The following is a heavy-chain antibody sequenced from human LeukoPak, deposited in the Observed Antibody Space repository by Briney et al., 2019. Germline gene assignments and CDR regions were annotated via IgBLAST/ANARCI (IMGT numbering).Heavy chain of an antibody. J-gene: IGHJ4*02. CDR1: GYTFTDYY. CDR2: INPNSGDT. Sequence: ASVKVSCKTSGYTFTDYYMHWVRQAPGQGLEWVGWINPNSGDTNYAQRFQGRVTMTRDTSISTAYMELSRLRVDDTAVYYCARGGKSELGACDYWGRGTLVTVSS. D-gene: IGHD7-27*01. V-gene: IGHV1-2*02. CDR3: ARGGKSELGACDY.